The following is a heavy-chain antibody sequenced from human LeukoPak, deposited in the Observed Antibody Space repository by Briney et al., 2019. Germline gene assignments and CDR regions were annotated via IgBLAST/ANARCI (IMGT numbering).Heavy chain of an antibody. V-gene: IGHV3-7*01. CDR3: ARDKIEGPTKLDY. D-gene: IGHD1-1*01. J-gene: IGHJ4*02. CDR1: GFTFSSYW. Sequence: GGSLRLSCAASGFTFSSYWMSWVRQAPGKGLEWVANIKQNESEKYYVDSLKGRFTISRDNAKNSLYLQMNSLRAEDTAVYYCARDKIEGPTKLDYWGQGILVTVSS. CDR2: IKQNESEK.